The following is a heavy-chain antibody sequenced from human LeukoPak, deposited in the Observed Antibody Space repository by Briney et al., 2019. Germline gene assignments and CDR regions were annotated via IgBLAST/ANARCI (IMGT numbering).Heavy chain of an antibody. V-gene: IGHV4-34*01. J-gene: IGHJ3*02. CDR1: GGSLSGYY. CDR2: INHSGST. CDR3: ARQGAFDI. Sequence: PSETLSLTCAVSGGSLSGYYWTWIRQPPGKGLEWIGEINHSGSTNYNPSLKSRVTISVDTSKNQFSLKLSSVTAADTAVYYCARQGAFDIWGQGTMVTVSS.